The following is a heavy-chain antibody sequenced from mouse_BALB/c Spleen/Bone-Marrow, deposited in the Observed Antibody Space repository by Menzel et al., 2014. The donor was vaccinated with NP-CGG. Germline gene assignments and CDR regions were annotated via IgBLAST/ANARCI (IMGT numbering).Heavy chain of an antibody. D-gene: IGHD2-1*01. CDR1: GFTFTDYY. CDR3: ARDTGNYVRFVY. Sequence: EVKLMESGVGLVQPGGSLRLSCATSGFTFTDYYMSWVRQPPGKALEWLGFIRNKANGYTTEYSASVKGRFTISRDNSQSILYLQMNTLRAEDSATYYCARDTGNYVRFVYWGQGALVTVSA. CDR2: IRNKANGYTT. V-gene: IGHV7-3*02. J-gene: IGHJ3*01.